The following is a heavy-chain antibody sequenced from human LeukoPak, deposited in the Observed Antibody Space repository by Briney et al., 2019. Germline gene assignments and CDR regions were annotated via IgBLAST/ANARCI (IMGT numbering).Heavy chain of an antibody. D-gene: IGHD1-14*01. CDR1: GFTFNDYW. CDR3: ARHTTLDP. J-gene: IGHJ5*02. V-gene: IGHV3-7*01. CDR2: IKQDGNEK. Sequence: GGSLRLSCVVSGFTFNDYWMSWVRQAPGKGLEWVANIKQDGNEKHYVDSVKGRFTISRDNAKNSLYLQMNSLRAEDTAVYYCARHTTLDPWGQGALVTVSS.